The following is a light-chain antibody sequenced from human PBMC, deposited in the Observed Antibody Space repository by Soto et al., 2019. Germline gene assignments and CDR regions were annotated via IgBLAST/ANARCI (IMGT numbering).Light chain of an antibody. J-gene: IGKJ1*01. CDR1: QSIDTS. CDR3: QNYKSFSVL. V-gene: IGKV1-5*03. CDR2: RAS. Sequence: DIQMTQSPSTLSASVGDRVTVTCRASQSIDTSLAWYQQKPGEALRLLIFRASTLEGGVPSRFSGSGSGTKFTLTIGSRRVDFFAIYYSQNYKSFSVLFGKGTRVE.